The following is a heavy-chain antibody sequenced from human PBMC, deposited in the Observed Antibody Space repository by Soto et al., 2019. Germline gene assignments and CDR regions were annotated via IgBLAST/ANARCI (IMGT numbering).Heavy chain of an antibody. CDR3: ARGVRFLEWLIDI. J-gene: IGHJ3*02. CDR2: INSDGSST. V-gene: IGHV3-74*01. CDR1: GFTFSIYW. Sequence: GGSLRLSCAASGFTFSIYWMHWVRQAPGKGLVWVSRINSDGSSTSYADSVKGRFTISRDNAKNTLYLQMNSLRAEDTAVYYCARGVRFLEWLIDIWGQGTMVTVSS. D-gene: IGHD3-3*01.